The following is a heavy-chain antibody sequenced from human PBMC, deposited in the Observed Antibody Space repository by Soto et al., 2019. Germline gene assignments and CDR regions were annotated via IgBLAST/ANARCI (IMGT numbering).Heavy chain of an antibody. CDR3: AHLGAYYDSSGYRYFDY. CDR2: IYWDDDK. Sequence: QITLKESGPTLVKPTQTLTLTCTFSGFSLSTSGVGVGWIRQPPGKALEWLALIYWDDDKRYSPSLKSRLTITTDTSKNQVVLTMTNMDPVDTATYYCAHLGAYYDSSGYRYFDYWGQGTLVTVSS. CDR1: GFSLSTSGVG. J-gene: IGHJ4*02. D-gene: IGHD3-22*01. V-gene: IGHV2-5*02.